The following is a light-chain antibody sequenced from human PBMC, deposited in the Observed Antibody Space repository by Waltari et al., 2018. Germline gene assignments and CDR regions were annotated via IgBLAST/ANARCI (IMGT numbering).Light chain of an antibody. Sequence: DIQMTQSPSTLSASVGDRVTITCRASQSISSWLAWYQQKPGKAPKLLIYKASSLESGVPSRFSGSGSGTEFTLTISSLQPDDFATYYCQQRTRALTFGQGTKVEIK. J-gene: IGKJ1*01. CDR3: QQRTRALT. CDR1: QSISSW. CDR2: KAS. V-gene: IGKV1-5*03.